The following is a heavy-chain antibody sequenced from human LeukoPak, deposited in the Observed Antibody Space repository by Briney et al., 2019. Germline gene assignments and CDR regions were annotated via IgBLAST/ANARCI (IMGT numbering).Heavy chain of an antibody. CDR3: ATLITMVRGVLTTSDY. CDR2: INPNSGGT. CDR1: GYTFTGYY. J-gene: IGHJ4*02. V-gene: IGHV1-2*02. Sequence: ASVTVSCKASGYTFTGYYMHWVRQAPGQGLEWMGWINPNSGGTNYAQKFQGRVTMTRDTSISTAYMELSRLRSDDTAVYYCATLITMVRGVLTTSDYWGQGTLVTVSS. D-gene: IGHD3-10*01.